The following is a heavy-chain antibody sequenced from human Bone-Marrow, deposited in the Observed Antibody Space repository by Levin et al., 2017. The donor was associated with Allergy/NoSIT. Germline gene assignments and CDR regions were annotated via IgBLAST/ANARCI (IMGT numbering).Heavy chain of an antibody. CDR2: ISPYNGDT. Sequence: ASVKVSCKASGYTFTNYGVSWIRQPPGQGLEWMGWISPYNGDTKYPQKFQGRVTMTTDTSMTTAYMELRSLTSDDTAVYYFTRDRPSFIRGVKGYGGQGSLVAVSS. D-gene: IGHD3-10*01. J-gene: IGHJ4*02. CDR3: TRDRPSFIRGVKGY. CDR1: GYTFTNYG. V-gene: IGHV1-18*04.